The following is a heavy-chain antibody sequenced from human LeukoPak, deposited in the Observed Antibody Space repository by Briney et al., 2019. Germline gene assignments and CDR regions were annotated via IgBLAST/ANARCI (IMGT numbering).Heavy chain of an antibody. CDR1: GFTFSSYA. CDR2: ISGSGGST. Sequence: PGGSLRLSCAASGFTFSSYAMSWVRQAPGKGLEWVSAISGSGGSTYYADSVKGRFTISRDNSKNTLYLQMNSLRAEGTAVYYCAKDTTRVRPAYYFDYWGQGTLVTVSS. D-gene: IGHD1-1*01. CDR3: AKDTTRVRPAYYFDY. V-gene: IGHV3-23*01. J-gene: IGHJ4*02.